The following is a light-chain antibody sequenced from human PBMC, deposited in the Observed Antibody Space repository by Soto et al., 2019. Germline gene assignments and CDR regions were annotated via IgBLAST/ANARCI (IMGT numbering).Light chain of an antibody. CDR3: QHYNSLPIT. Sequence: IEMTQSPSSLSASVGDRVTITCRASQSITIYLNWYQHKTGQAPKLLIYDASQLETGVPSKFSGSGSGTDFTFTINNVQAEDIGTYYCQHYNSLPITFGQGTLLEIK. V-gene: IGKV1-33*01. J-gene: IGKJ5*01. CDR2: DAS. CDR1: QSITIY.